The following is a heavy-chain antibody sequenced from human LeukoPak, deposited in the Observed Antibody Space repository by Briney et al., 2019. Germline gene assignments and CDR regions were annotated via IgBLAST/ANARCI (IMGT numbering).Heavy chain of an antibody. Sequence: PGGSLRLSCAASGFTFSSCWMHWVRQAPGKGLVWVSRINSDGSSTSYADSVKGRFTISRDNAKNTLYLQMNGLRAEDTAVYYCARGRGWVAVAGNWFDPWGQGTLVTVSS. CDR2: INSDGSST. CDR1: GFTFSSCW. CDR3: ARGRGWVAVAGNWFDP. J-gene: IGHJ5*02. V-gene: IGHV3-74*01. D-gene: IGHD6-19*01.